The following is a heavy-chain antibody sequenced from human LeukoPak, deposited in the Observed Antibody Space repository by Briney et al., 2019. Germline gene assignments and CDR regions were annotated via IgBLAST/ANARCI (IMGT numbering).Heavy chain of an antibody. J-gene: IGHJ6*02. CDR2: IYYSGST. CDR1: GGSISSYY. CDR3: ARLEAGWRVPTYYYGMDV. V-gene: IGHV4-59*08. Sequence: PSETLSLTCTVSGGSISSYYWSWIRQPPGKGLEWIGYIYYSGSTYYNPSLKSRVTISVDTSKNQFSLRLSSVTAADTAVYYCARLEAGWRVPTYYYGMDVWGQGTTVTASS. D-gene: IGHD6-19*01.